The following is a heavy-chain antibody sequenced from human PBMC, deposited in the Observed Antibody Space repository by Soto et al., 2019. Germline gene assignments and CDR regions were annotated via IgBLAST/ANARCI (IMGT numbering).Heavy chain of an antibody. D-gene: IGHD3-16*01. J-gene: IGHJ3*02. V-gene: IGHV3-23*01. CDR3: AKKDYVYAFDI. Sequence: AGGSLRLSCAASGFTFTSYAMSWVRQTPGKGLEWVSAISSSGGSIFYADSVKGRFTISRDNSKNTLYLQMNSLRAEETAVYYCAKKDYVYAFDIWGQGTMVTVSS. CDR2: ISSSGGSI. CDR1: GFTFTSYA.